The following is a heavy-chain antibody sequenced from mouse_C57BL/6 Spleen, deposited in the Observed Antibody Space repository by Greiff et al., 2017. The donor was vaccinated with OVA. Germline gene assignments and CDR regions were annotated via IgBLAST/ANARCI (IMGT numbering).Heavy chain of an antibody. Sequence: DVQLVESGGGLVQPGGSLKLSCAASGFTFSDYYMSWVRQTPEKRLEWVAYISNGGGSTYYPDTVKGRFTISRDNAKNTLYLQRSRLKSEYTAMYYGARPYYGGARDYWGQGTSVTVSS. CDR2: ISNGGGST. CDR1: GFTFSDYY. V-gene: IGHV5-12*01. D-gene: IGHD1-1*01. CDR3: ARPYYGGARDY. J-gene: IGHJ4*01.